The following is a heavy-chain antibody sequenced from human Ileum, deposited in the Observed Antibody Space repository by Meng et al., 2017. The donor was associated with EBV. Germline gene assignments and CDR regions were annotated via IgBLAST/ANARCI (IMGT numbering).Heavy chain of an antibody. V-gene: IGHV7-4-1*01. CDR2: INTDTSNP. J-gene: IGHJ4*02. D-gene: IGHD2-2*01. Sequence: QVQLVQSGSELKPPGASVKVSCKASGYTFTRRAIHWVRQAPGQGLEWMGWINTDTSNPTYAQGLTGRFVFSLDTSVSTAYLQIGSLMAEDTAVYYCARGEGGYCSTTTCYLGTWGQGTLVTVSS. CDR1: GYTFTRRA. CDR3: ARGEGGYCSTTTCYLGT.